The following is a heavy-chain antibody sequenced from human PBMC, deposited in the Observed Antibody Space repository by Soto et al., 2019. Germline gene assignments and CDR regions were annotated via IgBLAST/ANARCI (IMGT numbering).Heavy chain of an antibody. CDR3: ARDPSAADY. Sequence: GGSLRLSCAASGFTFSSYGMPWVRQAPGKGLEWVSVIYSGGSTFYADSVRGRFTISRDNSKNTVNLQMNSLRAEDTAVYYCARDPSAADYWGQGTLVTVSS. V-gene: IGHV3-66*01. CDR1: GFTFSSYG. CDR2: IYSGGST. D-gene: IGHD3-10*01. J-gene: IGHJ4*02.